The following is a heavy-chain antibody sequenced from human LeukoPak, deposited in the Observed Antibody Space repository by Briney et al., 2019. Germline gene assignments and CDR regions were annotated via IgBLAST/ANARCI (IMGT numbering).Heavy chain of an antibody. CDR3: ARDLGYCSGGSCYTFDY. Sequence: AGGSLRLSCAASGFTFDDHGMSWVRQAPGKGLEWVSGINWNGGSTGYADSVKGRFTISRDNAKNSLYLQMNSLRAEDTALYYCARDLGYCSGGSCYTFDYWGQGTLVTVSS. CDR1: GFTFDDHG. D-gene: IGHD2-15*01. V-gene: IGHV3-20*04. CDR2: INWNGGST. J-gene: IGHJ4*02.